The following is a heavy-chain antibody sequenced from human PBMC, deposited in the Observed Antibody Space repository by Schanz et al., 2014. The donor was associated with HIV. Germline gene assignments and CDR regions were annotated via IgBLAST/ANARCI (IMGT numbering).Heavy chain of an antibody. CDR3: AKTVLRFLDWPNANGGMDV. CDR2: ISHDGSNK. V-gene: IGHV3-30*18. Sequence: VQLLESGGGLVQPGGSLRLSCAASGFTFSSYGMHWVRQAPGKGLEWVAVISHDGSNKYYGDSVKGRFIISRDNSKNTLYLQMNSLRDEDTAVYYCAKTVLRFLDWPNANGGMDVWGQGTTVTVS. D-gene: IGHD3-3*01. CDR1: GFTFSSYG. J-gene: IGHJ6*02.